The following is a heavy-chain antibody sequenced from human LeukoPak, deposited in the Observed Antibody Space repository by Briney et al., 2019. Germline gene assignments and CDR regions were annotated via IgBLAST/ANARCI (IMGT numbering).Heavy chain of an antibody. CDR2: ISGNGVST. V-gene: IGHV3-23*01. D-gene: IGHD3-3*01. CDR1: GFSFSIHA. Sequence: GGSLRLSCEASGFSFSIHAMSWVRQAPGKGLEWVSSISGNGVSTYYANSVKGRFTIARDNSKNTLYMEMNSLTEENTALYYCVKGGQRYDFWRFDFWGRGTLVTVSS. CDR3: VKGGQRYDFWRFDF. J-gene: IGHJ5*01.